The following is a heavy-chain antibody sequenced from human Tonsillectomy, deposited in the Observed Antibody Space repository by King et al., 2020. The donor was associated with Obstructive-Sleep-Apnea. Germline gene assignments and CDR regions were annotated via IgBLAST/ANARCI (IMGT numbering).Heavy chain of an antibody. CDR2: IYLTGDT. Sequence: PLQESGPGLVRPSETLSLTCTVSGGSISSSSFYWGWIRQPPGKGLEWIGNIYLTGDTYYNPSLKSRVTISIDTSKRQFSLKLNSVTAADTAVYYCVREIRYDRAFDIWGQGTMVAVSS. CDR3: VREIRYDRAFDI. D-gene: IGHD3-9*01. J-gene: IGHJ3*02. CDR1: GGSISSSSFY. V-gene: IGHV4-39*07.